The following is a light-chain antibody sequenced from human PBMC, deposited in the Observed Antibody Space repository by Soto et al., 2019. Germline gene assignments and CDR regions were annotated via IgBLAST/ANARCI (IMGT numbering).Light chain of an antibody. CDR3: QQYYSYPLT. V-gene: IGKV1-5*01. Sequence: DIQMTQSPSTLSGSVGDRVTITCRASQTISSWLAWYQQKPGKAPKLLIYDASSLESGVPSRFSGSGSGTDFTLTISCLQSEDFATYYCQQYYSYPLTFGQGTKVDI. CDR2: DAS. J-gene: IGKJ1*01. CDR1: QTISSW.